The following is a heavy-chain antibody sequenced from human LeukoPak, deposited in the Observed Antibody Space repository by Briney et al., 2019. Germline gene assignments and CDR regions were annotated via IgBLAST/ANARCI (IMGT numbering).Heavy chain of an antibody. CDR3: ARSRLDSSSWYVVGDY. D-gene: IGHD6-13*01. CDR2: INWNGGST. Sequence: GGSLRLSCAASGFTFDGYGMSWVRQAPGKGLEWVSGINWNGGSTGYADSVKGRFTISRDNAKNSLYLQMNSLRAEDTALYYCARSRLDSSSWYVVGDYWGQGPLVTVSS. CDR1: GFTFDGYG. V-gene: IGHV3-20*04. J-gene: IGHJ4*02.